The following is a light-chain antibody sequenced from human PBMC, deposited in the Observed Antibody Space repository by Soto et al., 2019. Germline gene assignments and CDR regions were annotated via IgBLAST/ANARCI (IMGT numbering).Light chain of an antibody. CDR2: DAS. J-gene: IGKJ4*01. CDR1: QSVSSNY. V-gene: IGKV3-20*01. Sequence: ALTQSPGTLSSSPGERATLSCRASQSVSSNYLAWYQQKPGQAPRLLIYDASSRATGIPERFSGGGSGTDFTLTSSRLEPEDFAVYYCQQFSSYPLTFGGGTKVDIK. CDR3: QQFSSYPLT.